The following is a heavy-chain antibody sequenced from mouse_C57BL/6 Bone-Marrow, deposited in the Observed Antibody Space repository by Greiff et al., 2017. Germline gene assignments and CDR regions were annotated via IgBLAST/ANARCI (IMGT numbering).Heavy chain of an antibody. Sequence: VQLQQPGAELVKPGASVKLSCKASGYTFTSYWMHWVKQRPGRGLAWIGRIDPKSGGTKYNEKFKSKATLNVDKPSSTAYMPLSSLTSEDSAVSDGARRIGLLGLDYWGQGTTLTVAS. D-gene: IGHD1-1*01. CDR1: GYTFTSYW. J-gene: IGHJ2*01. CDR2: IDPKSGGT. V-gene: IGHV1-72*01. CDR3: ARRIGLLGLDY.